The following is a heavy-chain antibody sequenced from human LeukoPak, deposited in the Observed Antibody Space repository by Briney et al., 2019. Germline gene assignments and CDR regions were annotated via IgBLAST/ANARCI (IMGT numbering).Heavy chain of an antibody. V-gene: IGHV3-43*01. CDR2: ITWDGDTT. CDR3: AKGPVGELFDY. J-gene: IGHJ4*02. D-gene: IGHD3-10*01. CDR1: GFTFDDYT. Sequence: GGSLRLSCVASGFTFDDYTMHWVRQAPGKGLEWVSLITWDGDTTYYADSVRGRFTVSRDNSKNSLYLQMNSLRTEDTALYYCAKGPVGELFDYWGQGTLVTVSS.